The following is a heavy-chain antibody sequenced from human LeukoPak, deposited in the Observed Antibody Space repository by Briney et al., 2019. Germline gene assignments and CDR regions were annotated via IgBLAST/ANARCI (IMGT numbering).Heavy chain of an antibody. V-gene: IGHV4-39*01. D-gene: IGHD3-3*01. CDR2: IYYSGST. CDR1: GGSISSSSYY. CDR3: ARLSGIFT. Sequence: SETLSLTCTVSGGSISSSSYYWGWIRQPPGKGLEWIGSIYYSGSTYYNPSLKSRVTISVDTSKNQFSLKLSSVTAADTAVYYCARLSGIFTWGQGTLVTVSS. J-gene: IGHJ5*02.